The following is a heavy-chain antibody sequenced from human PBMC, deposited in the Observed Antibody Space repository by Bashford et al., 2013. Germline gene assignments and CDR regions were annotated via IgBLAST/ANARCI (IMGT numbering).Heavy chain of an antibody. D-gene: IGHD5-18*01. CDR1: GGTFSSYA. V-gene: IGHV1-69*13. CDR2: IIPIFGTA. J-gene: IGHJ5*02. CDR3: ARDLSPARGHNYGSDP. Sequence: SVKVSCKASGGTFSSYAISWVRQAPGQGLEWMGGIIPIFGTANYAQKFQGRVTITADESTSTAYMELSSLRSEDTAVYYCARDLSPARGHNYGSDPWGQGTLVTVSS.